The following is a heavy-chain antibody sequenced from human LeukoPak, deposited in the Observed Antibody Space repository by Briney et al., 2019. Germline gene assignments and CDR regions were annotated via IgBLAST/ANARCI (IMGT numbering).Heavy chain of an antibody. CDR3: ARALPQPNIVVVPAAEGRVRTYDY. CDR2: MNPNSGNT. J-gene: IGHJ4*02. D-gene: IGHD2-2*01. CDR1: GYTFTSYD. Sequence: ASVKVSCKASGYTFTSYDINWVRQATGQGLEWMGWMNPNSGNTGYAQKFQGRVTMTRNTSISTAYMELSSLRSEDTAVYYCARALPQPNIVVVPAAEGRVRTYDYWGQGTLVTVSS. V-gene: IGHV1-8*01.